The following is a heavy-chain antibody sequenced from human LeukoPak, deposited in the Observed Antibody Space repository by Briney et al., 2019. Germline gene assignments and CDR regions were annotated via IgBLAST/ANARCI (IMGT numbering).Heavy chain of an antibody. CDR2: IYPGDSDA. CDR3: ARRYSTGYSYYFDY. CDR1: GYSFATYW. Sequence: GESLKISCKASGYSFATYWIGWVRQMPGKGLEWMGMIYPGDSDARYSPSFQGQVTMSADKSINTAYLQWSSLKASDTAIYYCARRYSTGYSYYFDYWGQGTLVTVPS. J-gene: IGHJ4*02. V-gene: IGHV5-51*01. D-gene: IGHD3-22*01.